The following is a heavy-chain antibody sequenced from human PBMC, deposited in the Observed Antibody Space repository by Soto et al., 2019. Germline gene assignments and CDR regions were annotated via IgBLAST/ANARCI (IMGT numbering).Heavy chain of an antibody. CDR1: GFTFDDYA. J-gene: IGHJ4*02. CDR3: AKDRSLRGTAYYFDY. Sequence: GGSLRLSCAASGFTFDDYAMHWVRQAPGKGLEWVSGISWNSGSIGYADSVKGRFTISRDNAKNSLYLQMNSLRAEDTALYYCAKDRSLRGTAYYFDYWGQGTLVTVSS. CDR2: ISWNSGSI. V-gene: IGHV3-9*01. D-gene: IGHD3-10*01.